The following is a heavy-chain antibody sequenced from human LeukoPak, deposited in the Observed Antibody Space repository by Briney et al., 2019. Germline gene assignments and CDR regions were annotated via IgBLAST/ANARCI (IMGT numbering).Heavy chain of an antibody. V-gene: IGHV3-7*01. CDR2: IKQDGSEK. CDR1: GFTFSNYW. J-gene: IGHJ3*02. CDR3: ARAPIELELGAGDVFDI. D-gene: IGHD1-7*01. Sequence: NPGGSLRLSCAASGFTFSNYWMSWVRQAPGKGLEWVANIKQDGSEKYYVDSVKGRFTISRDNAKNSLYLQMKSLRAEDTAVYYCARAPIELELGAGDVFDIWGQGTVVTVSS.